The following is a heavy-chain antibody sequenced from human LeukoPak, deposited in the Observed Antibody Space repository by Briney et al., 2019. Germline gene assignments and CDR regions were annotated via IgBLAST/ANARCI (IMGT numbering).Heavy chain of an antibody. CDR3: AKVSQVAVVPSFDY. CDR1: GFTFSNYE. Sequence: GGSLRLSCAASGFTFSNYEMNWIRQAPGKGLEWISYISNSGNTKYYADSVKGRFSISRDNANNSVYLQMNSLRAEDTAVYYCAKVSQVAVVPSFDYWGQGTLVTVSS. J-gene: IGHJ4*02. CDR2: ISNSGNTK. D-gene: IGHD6-19*01. V-gene: IGHV3-48*03.